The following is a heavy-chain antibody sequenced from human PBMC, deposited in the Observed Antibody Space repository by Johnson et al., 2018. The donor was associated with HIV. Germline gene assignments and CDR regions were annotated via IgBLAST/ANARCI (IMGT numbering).Heavy chain of an antibody. CDR2: ISSNGGST. CDR3: AKDLDSSSWGAFDM. V-gene: IGHV3-64*01. J-gene: IGHJ3*02. CDR1: GFTFSSYA. D-gene: IGHD6-6*01. Sequence: VQLVESGGGLIQPGGSLRLSCAASGFTFSSYAMHWVRQAPGKGLEYVSAISSNGGSTYYANSVKGRFTISRDNSKNTLYLQMGSLRAEDTAVYYCAKDLDSSSWGAFDMWGQGTMVTFSS.